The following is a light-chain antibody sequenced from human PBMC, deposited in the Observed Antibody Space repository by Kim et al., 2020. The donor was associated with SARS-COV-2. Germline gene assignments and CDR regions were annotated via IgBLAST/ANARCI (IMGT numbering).Light chain of an antibody. V-gene: IGLV6-57*01. Sequence: KAVIISCTRSSGSIVSDFVQWYQQRPGSSPTILIYEDNKRPSGVPDRFSGSVDSSSNSASLTISQLKTDDEADYYCQAYDDNIWVFGGGTQVTVL. CDR2: EDN. J-gene: IGLJ3*02. CDR1: SGSIVSDF. CDR3: QAYDDNIWV.